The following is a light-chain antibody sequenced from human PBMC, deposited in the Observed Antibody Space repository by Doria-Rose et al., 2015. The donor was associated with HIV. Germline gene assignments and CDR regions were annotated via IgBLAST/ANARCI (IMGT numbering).Light chain of an antibody. V-gene: IGKV1-39*01. CDR1: QSMAYS. Sequence: VTIPCRASQSMAYSLNWYQPKPVKAPKLLIYAASGLQSGVPSRFSGSGSGTDFTLTISSLQPEDFASYYCQQIYSTPLTFGGGTKVEIK. CDR2: AAS. J-gene: IGKJ4*01. CDR3: QQIYSTPLT.